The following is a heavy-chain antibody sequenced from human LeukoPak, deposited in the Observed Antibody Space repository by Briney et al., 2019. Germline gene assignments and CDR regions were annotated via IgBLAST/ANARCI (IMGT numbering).Heavy chain of an antibody. D-gene: IGHD3-10*01. CDR2: ISSSSSTI. CDR3: ARGWFGESTPNWFDP. CDR1: GFTFSSYS. J-gene: IGHJ5*02. Sequence: GSLRLSCAASGFTFSSYSMNWVRQAPGKGLEWVSYISSSSSTIYYADSVKGRFTISRDNAKNSLYLQMNSLRAEDTAVYYCARGWFGESTPNWFDPWGREPWSPSPQ. V-gene: IGHV3-48*01.